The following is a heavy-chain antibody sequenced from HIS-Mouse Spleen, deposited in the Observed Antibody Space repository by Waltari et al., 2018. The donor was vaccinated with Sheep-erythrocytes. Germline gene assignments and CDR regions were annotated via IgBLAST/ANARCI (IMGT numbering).Heavy chain of an antibody. Sequence: QLQLQESGPGLVKPSETLSLTCTVPGGSISRSSYYWGWICQPPGKGLEWIGSIYYSGSTYYNPSLKSRVTISVDTSKNQFSLKLSSVTAADTAVYYCARANSGSYYAAFDIWGQGTMVTVSS. D-gene: IGHD1-26*01. CDR1: GGSISRSSYY. J-gene: IGHJ3*02. V-gene: IGHV4-39*07. CDR2: IYYSGST. CDR3: ARANSGSYYAAFDI.